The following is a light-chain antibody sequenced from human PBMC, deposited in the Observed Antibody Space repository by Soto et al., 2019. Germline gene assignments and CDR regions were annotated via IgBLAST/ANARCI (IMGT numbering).Light chain of an antibody. CDR3: QQYGT. CDR1: QSVSSSY. V-gene: IGKV3-20*01. CDR2: GAS. J-gene: IGKJ1*01. Sequence: EIVLTQSPGTLSLSPGERATLSCRASQSVSSSYLAWYQQKPGQAPRLLTYGASSRATGIPDRFSGSGSGTDFTLPISKLEPEDFGVYYGQQYGTFGQGTKVGIK.